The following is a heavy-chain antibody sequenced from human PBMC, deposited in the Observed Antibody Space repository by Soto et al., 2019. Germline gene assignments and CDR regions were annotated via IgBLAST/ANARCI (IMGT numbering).Heavy chain of an antibody. V-gene: IGHV1-69*01. D-gene: IGHD2-2*01. CDR3: STSVYCSTTRCYYYYGLDV. Sequence: QVQLVQSGAEVKKPGSSVKVSCKVSGGTFSSHSINWVRQAPGQGPAWMGGIIPIFGTENYAQKFQGRVTITADESTSTAYMELSSLTSDDTALYYCSTSVYCSTTRCYYYYGLDVWGQGTTVIVSS. CDR2: IIPIFGTE. J-gene: IGHJ6*02. CDR1: GGTFSSHS.